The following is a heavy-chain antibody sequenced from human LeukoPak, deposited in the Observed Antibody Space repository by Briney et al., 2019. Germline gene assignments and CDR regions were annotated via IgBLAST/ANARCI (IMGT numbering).Heavy chain of an antibody. CDR1: GFTFSSYS. V-gene: IGHV3-21*01. Sequence: PGWSLRLSCAASGFTFSSYSMNWVRQAPGKGLEWVSSISTSSSYIYYADSVKGRFTISRDNAKNSLYLQMNSLRAEDTAVYYCARDRGPVGATNFWGYYYYMDVWGKGTTVTVSS. CDR2: ISTSSSYI. J-gene: IGHJ6*03. D-gene: IGHD1-26*01. CDR3: ARDRGPVGATNFWGYYYYMDV.